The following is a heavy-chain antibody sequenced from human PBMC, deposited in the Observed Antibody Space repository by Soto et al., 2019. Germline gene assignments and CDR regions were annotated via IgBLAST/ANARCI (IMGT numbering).Heavy chain of an antibody. CDR3: AKDRTNYFDY. CDR2: ISYDGSNK. V-gene: IGHV3-30*18. CDR1: GFTFSSYG. J-gene: IGHJ4*02. Sequence: QVQLVESGGGVVQPGRSLRLSCAASGFTFSSYGMHWVRQAPGKGLEWVAVISYDGSNKYYADSVKGRFTISRDNSKNTLYLQMNSLRAEDTAVYYCAKDRTNYFDYWGQGTLVTVSS.